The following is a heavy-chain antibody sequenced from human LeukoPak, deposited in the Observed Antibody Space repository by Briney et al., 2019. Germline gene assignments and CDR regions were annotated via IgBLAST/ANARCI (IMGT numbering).Heavy chain of an antibody. D-gene: IGHD2-2*01. Sequence: RGESLKISCRGSGSTFTTYWIGWVRQLPGKGLEWMGIIYPGDSDTRYTPSFQGQVTLSADKSINTAYLQWSSLKASDTAMYYCARRQGCSSTSCPPDYWGQGTLVTVSP. J-gene: IGHJ4*02. V-gene: IGHV5-51*01. CDR1: GSTFTTYW. CDR2: IYPGDSDT. CDR3: ARRQGCSSTSCPPDY.